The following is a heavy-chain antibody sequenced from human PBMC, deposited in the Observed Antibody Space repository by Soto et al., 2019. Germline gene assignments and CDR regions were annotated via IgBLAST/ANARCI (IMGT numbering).Heavy chain of an antibody. Sequence: GGSLRLSCAASGFTFSDHHMDWVRQAPGKGLEWVGRIRNKAATYTTEYAASVKGRFIISRDDSKNSLFLQMNSLKTEDTAMYYCARLAVPASLLAYWGQGTPVTVSS. CDR2: IRNKAATYTT. CDR1: GFTFSDHH. V-gene: IGHV3-72*01. CDR3: ARLAVPASLLAY. J-gene: IGHJ4*02. D-gene: IGHD1-1*01.